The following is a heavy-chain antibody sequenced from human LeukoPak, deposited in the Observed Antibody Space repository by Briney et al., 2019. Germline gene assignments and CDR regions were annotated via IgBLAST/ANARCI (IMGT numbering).Heavy chain of an antibody. CDR3: ARRGDGFDI. V-gene: IGHV5-51*01. CDR1: GYSFATYW. CDR2: IYPGDSDT. Sequence: GESLKISWKSSGYSFATYWIGWVRQMPGKGVEWMGNIYPGDSDTRYSPSFQGQVTISADKSKSTAYLQWNSLKASDTAMYYCARRGDGFDIWGQGTMVTVSS. J-gene: IGHJ3*02.